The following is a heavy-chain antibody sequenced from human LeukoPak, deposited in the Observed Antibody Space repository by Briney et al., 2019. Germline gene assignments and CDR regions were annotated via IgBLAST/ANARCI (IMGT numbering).Heavy chain of an antibody. CDR3: ASLSPSRPSDYDSSGYYYGGSYAFDI. D-gene: IGHD3-22*01. V-gene: IGHV4-61*02. J-gene: IGHJ3*02. CDR2: IYTSGST. Sequence: PSETLSLTCTVSGGSISSGSYYWSWIRQPAGKGLEWIGRIYTSGSTNYNPSLKSRVTISVDTSKNQFSLKLSSVTAADTAVYYCASLSPSRPSDYDSSGYYYGGSYAFDIWGQGTMVTVSS. CDR1: GGSISSGSYY.